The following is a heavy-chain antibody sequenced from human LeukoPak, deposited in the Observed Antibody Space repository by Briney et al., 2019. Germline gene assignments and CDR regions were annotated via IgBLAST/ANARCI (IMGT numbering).Heavy chain of an antibody. J-gene: IGHJ4*02. V-gene: IGHV3-53*01. CDR3: ACLLRDY. CDR1: GFTVRSNY. CDR2: IYSGDGT. D-gene: IGHD1-26*01. Sequence: PGGSLGLSCAASGFTVRSNYMIWVRQAPGKGLEWVSVIYSGDGTYYADSVKGRFTISRDNSKNTLYLQMNNLRVEDTAVYYCACLLRDYWGQGTLVTVSS.